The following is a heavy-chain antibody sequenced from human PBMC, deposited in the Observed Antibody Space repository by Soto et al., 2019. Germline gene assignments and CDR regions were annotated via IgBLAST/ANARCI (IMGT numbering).Heavy chain of an antibody. CDR1: GFTYTSYS. Sequence: EVQLVESGGGLVQPGGSLRLSCAASGFTYTSYSMNWVRQAPGKGLEWVSYVSSSSVIYYSDSVKGRFTISRDNAKNSVYLQMNSLRDEDTAVYYCARAKGWPDISLQHWGQGTLVTVSS. CDR2: VSSSSVI. J-gene: IGHJ1*01. V-gene: IGHV3-48*02. D-gene: IGHD3-9*01. CDR3: ARAKGWPDISLQH.